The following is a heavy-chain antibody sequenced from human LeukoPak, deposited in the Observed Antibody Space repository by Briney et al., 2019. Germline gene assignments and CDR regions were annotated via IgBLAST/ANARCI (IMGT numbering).Heavy chain of an antibody. V-gene: IGHV4-61*01. CDR3: ARAVVYYDSSGYYYYYGMDV. CDR1: GGSASSGSYY. J-gene: IGHJ6*02. Sequence: SETLSLTCTVSGGSASSGSYYWSWIRQPPGKGLGWIGYLYYSGSTNYNPSLKSRVTISVDTSKNQFSLKLSSVTAADTAVYYCARAVVYYDSSGYYYYYGMDVWGQGTTVTVSS. CDR2: LYYSGST. D-gene: IGHD3-22*01.